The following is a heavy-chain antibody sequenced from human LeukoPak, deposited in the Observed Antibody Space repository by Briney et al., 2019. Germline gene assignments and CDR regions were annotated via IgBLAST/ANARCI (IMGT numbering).Heavy chain of an antibody. CDR1: GFTFSSYG. Sequence: GGFLRLSCAAPGFTFSSYGMHWVRQAPGKGLEWVAVIWYDGSNKYYADSVKGRFTISRDNSKNTLYLQMNSLRAEDTAVYYCARSAYYDILTGYLYGMDVWGQGTTVTVSS. V-gene: IGHV3-33*01. J-gene: IGHJ6*02. D-gene: IGHD3-9*01. CDR2: IWYDGSNK. CDR3: ARSAYYDILTGYLYGMDV.